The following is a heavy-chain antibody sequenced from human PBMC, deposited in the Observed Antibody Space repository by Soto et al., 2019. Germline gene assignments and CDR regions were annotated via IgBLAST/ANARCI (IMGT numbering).Heavy chain of an antibody. D-gene: IGHD3-16*01. CDR3: AKRGGYAISFYDS. CDR1: GFNFGGYA. CDR2: LSGDGNRA. J-gene: IGHJ4*02. V-gene: IGHV3-23*01. Sequence: KLLESGGQLIQPGGSLRLSCAGTGFNFGGYAMSWVRQAPGKGLEWVSTLSGDGNRAYYADSVRGRFTVSRDNSKSTLYLRMNSLRADDTAIYYCAKRGGYAISFYDSWGQGTLVTVSS.